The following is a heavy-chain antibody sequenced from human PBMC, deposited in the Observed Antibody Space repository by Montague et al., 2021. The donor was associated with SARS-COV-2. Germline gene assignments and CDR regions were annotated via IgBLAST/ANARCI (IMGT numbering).Heavy chain of an antibody. CDR2: ICLNKST. J-gene: IGHJ1*01. CDR3: TRLSLGWNTD. D-gene: IGHD1-1*01. Sequence: SETLSLTCSIPVSWNSGADWNSTRLNPSHHRNSYADICLNKSTNYNPSLKSRLTISVDTSKNQFSLKLSSVTAADTAVYFCTRLSLGWNTDWGQGTLVTVSS. CDR1: VSWNSGAD. V-gene: IGHV4-59*08.